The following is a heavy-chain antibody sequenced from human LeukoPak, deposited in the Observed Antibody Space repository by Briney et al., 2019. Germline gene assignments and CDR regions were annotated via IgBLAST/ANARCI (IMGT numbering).Heavy chain of an antibody. J-gene: IGHJ4*02. Sequence: SGTLSLTCAVSGGSISSSNWWSWVRQPPGKGLEWIGYISYSGTTNYNPSLKSRLTISVDTSKNQFSLKLSSVTAADTAVYYCARCRDGYNWGGYYFDHWGQGSLVTVSS. V-gene: IGHV4-4*02. CDR3: ARCRDGYNWGGYYFDH. CDR1: GGSISSSNW. CDR2: ISYSGTT. D-gene: IGHD5-24*01.